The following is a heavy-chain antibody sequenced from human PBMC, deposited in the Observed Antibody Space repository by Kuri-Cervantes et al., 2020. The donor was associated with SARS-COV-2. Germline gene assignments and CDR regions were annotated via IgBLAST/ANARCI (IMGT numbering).Heavy chain of an antibody. CDR1: GYTLTSYG. V-gene: IGHV1-18*01. J-gene: IGHJ4*02. D-gene: IGHD4/OR15-4a*01. CDR3: ARGRLTRDY. CDR2: ISAYNGNT. Sequence: ASVKVSCKVSGYTLTSYGISWVRQAPGQGLEWMGWISAYNGNTNYAQKLQGRVTMTRDTSISTAYMELSRLRSDDTAVYYCARGRLTRDYWGQGTLVTVSS.